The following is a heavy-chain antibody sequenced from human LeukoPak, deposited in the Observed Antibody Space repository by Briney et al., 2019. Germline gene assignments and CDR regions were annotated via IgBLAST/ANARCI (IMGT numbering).Heavy chain of an antibody. J-gene: IGHJ6*02. CDR3: ARGFGGYSRSYGMDV. CDR1: GGSFSGYY. V-gene: IGHV4-34*01. D-gene: IGHD5-18*01. CDR2: INHSGST. Sequence: PSETLSPTCAVYGGSFSGYYWSWIRQPPGKGLEWIGEINHSGSTNYNPSLKSRVTISVDTSKNQFSLKLSSVTAADTAVYYCARGFGGYSRSYGMDVWGQGTMVTVS.